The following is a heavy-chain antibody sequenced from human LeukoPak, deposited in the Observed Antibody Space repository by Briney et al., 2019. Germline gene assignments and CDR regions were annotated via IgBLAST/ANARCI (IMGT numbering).Heavy chain of an antibody. Sequence: PSETLSLTCGVSGGSLSGYYWSWIRLSPGKRLEWIGEINHLGTTNYNPSLKSRVTISEDTSENQFSLKLSSVTVADTAVYYCARGQRLRYYYDRSAFDVWGHGTMVTVSS. J-gene: IGHJ3*01. D-gene: IGHD3-22*01. CDR1: GGSLSGYY. V-gene: IGHV4-34*01. CDR2: INHLGTT. CDR3: ARGQRLRYYYDRSAFDV.